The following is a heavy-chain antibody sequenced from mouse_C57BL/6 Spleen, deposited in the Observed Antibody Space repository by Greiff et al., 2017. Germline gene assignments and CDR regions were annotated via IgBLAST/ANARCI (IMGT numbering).Heavy chain of an antibody. D-gene: IGHD1-1*01. J-gene: IGHJ4*01. CDR3: ARYPAYYYGSSYYAMDY. CDR2: IYPRDGST. V-gene: IGHV1-85*01. CDR1: GYTFTSYD. Sequence: VQLQQSGPELVKPGASVKLSCKASGYTFTSYDINWVQQRPGQGLEWIGWIYPRDGSTTYNEKFKGKATLTVDTSSSTAYMELHSLTSEDSAVYFCARYPAYYYGSSYYAMDYWGQGTSVTVSS.